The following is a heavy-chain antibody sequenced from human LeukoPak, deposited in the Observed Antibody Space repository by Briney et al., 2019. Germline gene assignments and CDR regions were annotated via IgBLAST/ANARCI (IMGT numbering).Heavy chain of an antibody. CDR2: INPNSGGT. Sequence: ASVKVSCKAPGYTFTGYYMHWVRQAPGQGLEWMGRINPNSGGTNYAQKFQGRVTMTRDTSTSTAYMELSRLRSDDTAVYYCARQQPEIMITFGGVIVPHMDVWGKGTTVTVS. CDR3: ARQQPEIMITFGGVIVPHMDV. J-gene: IGHJ6*03. CDR1: GYTFTGYY. V-gene: IGHV1-2*06. D-gene: IGHD3-16*02.